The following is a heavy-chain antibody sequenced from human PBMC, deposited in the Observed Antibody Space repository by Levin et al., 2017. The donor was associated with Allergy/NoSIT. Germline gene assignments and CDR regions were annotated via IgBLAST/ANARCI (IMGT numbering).Heavy chain of an antibody. V-gene: IGHV3-21*01. D-gene: IGHD6-6*01. CDR3: ARDWYLSSSGWFDP. CDR2: ISSSGFYI. J-gene: IGHJ5*02. CDR1: AFNFSNYG. Sequence: GGSLRLSCAASAFNFSNYGISWVRQAPGKGLEWVSSISSSGFYIYYADSVKGRFTISRDNAKRSLYLQMNSLRAEDTAMYYCARDWYLSSSGWFDPWGQGTLVTVSS.